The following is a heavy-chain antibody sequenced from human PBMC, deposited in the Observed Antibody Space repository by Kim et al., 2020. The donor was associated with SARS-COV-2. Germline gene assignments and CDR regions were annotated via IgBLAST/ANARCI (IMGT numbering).Heavy chain of an antibody. J-gene: IGHJ6*02. V-gene: IGHV3-30*02. Sequence: VKGRFPIPRDNAKNTLNLQMNSLRAEDTAVYYCAKDRSISTSFSYGMDVWGRGTTVTVSS. CDR3: AKDRSISTSFSYGMDV. D-gene: IGHD2-2*01.